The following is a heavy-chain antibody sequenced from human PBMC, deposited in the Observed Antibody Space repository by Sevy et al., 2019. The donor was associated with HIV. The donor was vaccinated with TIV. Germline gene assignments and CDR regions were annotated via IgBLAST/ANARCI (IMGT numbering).Heavy chain of an antibody. D-gene: IGHD5-12*01. CDR2: IYYTGST. V-gene: IGHV4-59*01. J-gene: IGHJ5*02. Sequence: SETLSLTCTVFGGSISAYYWSWIRQSPEKGLQYIGYIYYTGSTNYNPSLKSRVTISVDTSKNKFSLGLTTVTAADTAIYYCARAPPVRSGDDALNWFDPWGQGTLVTVSS. CDR1: GGSISAYY. CDR3: ARAPPVRSGDDALNWFDP.